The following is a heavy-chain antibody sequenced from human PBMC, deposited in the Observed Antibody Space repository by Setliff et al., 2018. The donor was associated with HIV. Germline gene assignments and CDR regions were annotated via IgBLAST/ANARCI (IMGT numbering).Heavy chain of an antibody. CDR2: INHSGST. J-gene: IGHJ4*02. CDR3: ARGRRTARSSTQALDY. Sequence: ASETLSLTCAVDGGSFTNYYWSWIRQPPGKGLEWIGEINHSGSTNYNPSLTGRVTMSVDTSKNQFSLKLSSVTAADTAVYYCARGRRTARSSTQALDYWGQGTLVTVSS. CDR1: GGSFTNYY. V-gene: IGHV4-34*01. D-gene: IGHD1-26*01.